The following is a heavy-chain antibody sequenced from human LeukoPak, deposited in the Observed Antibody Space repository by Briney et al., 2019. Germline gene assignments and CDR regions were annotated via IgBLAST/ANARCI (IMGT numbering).Heavy chain of an antibody. V-gene: IGHV1-69*13. CDR2: IVPIFGAA. J-gene: IGHJ4*02. D-gene: IGHD1-26*01. CDR1: GGTFSSYA. CDR3: AISGTITEPPYYLDY. Sequence: HEASVKVSCKASGGTFSSYAISWVRQAPGQGLEWMGGIVPIFGAANYSQKFQGRVTITADESTSTAYMELSSLRSEDTAVYYCAISGTITEPPYYLDYWGQGTLVTVSS.